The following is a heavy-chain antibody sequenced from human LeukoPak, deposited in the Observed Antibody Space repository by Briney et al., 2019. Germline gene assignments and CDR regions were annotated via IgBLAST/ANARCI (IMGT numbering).Heavy chain of an antibody. CDR1: GYTFTSYY. J-gene: IGHJ4*02. V-gene: IGHV1-2*02. CDR2: INPSSGGT. CDR3: ARDRYYSGSSSDY. D-gene: IGHD1-26*01. Sequence: ASVKVSCKASGYTFTSYYMHWVRQAPGQGLEWMGWINPSSGGTNYAQKFQGRVTMTRDTSISTAYMELSRLRSDDTAVYYCARDRYYSGSSSDYWGQGTLVTVSS.